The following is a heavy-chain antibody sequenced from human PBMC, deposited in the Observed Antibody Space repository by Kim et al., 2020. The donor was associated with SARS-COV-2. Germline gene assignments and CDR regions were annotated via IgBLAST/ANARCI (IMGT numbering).Heavy chain of an antibody. J-gene: IGHJ5*02. V-gene: IGHV3-23*01. Sequence: GGSLRLSCAASGFTFSSYAMSWVRQAPGKGLEWVSAISGGGSTYYADSVKGRFTISRDNSKNTLYLQMNSLRAEDTAVYYCARKALLWFGVAGWFDPWG. CDR3: ARKALLWFGVAGWFDP. CDR2: ISGGGST. CDR1: GFTFSSYA. D-gene: IGHD3-10*01.